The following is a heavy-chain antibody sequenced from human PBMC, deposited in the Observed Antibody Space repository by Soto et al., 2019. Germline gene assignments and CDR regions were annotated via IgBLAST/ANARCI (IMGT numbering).Heavy chain of an antibody. CDR1: YGNIINYY. D-gene: IGHD3-9*01. V-gene: IGHV4-59*08. CDR3: ARHPHVLRYFDWSHEGWFDP. J-gene: IGHJ5*02. Sequence: PLETMCLPWTVAYGNIINYYWSWIRKKTGKGLEWIGYIYYSGSTNYNPSLKSRVTISVDTSKNQFSLKLSSVTAADTAVYYCARHPHVLRYFDWSHEGWFDPWGQGTLVTVSS. CDR2: IYYSGST.